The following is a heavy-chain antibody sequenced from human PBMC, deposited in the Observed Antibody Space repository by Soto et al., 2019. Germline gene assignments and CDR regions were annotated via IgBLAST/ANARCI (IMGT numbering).Heavy chain of an antibody. D-gene: IGHD1-1*01. Sequence: ASVKVSCKASGGTFSSYTISWVRQAPGQGLEWMGIINPSGGSTSYAQKFQGRVTMTRDTSTSTVYMELSSLRSEDTAVYYCVRGLYTGSPHFSYWGQGTLVTVSS. CDR2: INPSGGST. V-gene: IGHV1-46*01. CDR3: VRGLYTGSPHFSY. J-gene: IGHJ4*02. CDR1: GGTFSSYT.